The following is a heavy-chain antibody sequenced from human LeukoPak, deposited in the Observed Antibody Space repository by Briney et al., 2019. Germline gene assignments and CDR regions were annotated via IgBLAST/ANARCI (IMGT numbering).Heavy chain of an antibody. CDR3: ARARGGVVPAANGVFDY. CDR1: GGTFSSYA. D-gene: IGHD2-2*01. V-gene: IGHV1-69*05. CDR2: IIPIFGTA. J-gene: IGHJ4*02. Sequence: ASVKVSCKASGGTFSSYAISWVRQAPGQGLEWMGGIIPIFGTANYAQKFQGRVTMTRDTSTSTVYMELSSLRSEDTAVYYCARARGGVVPAANGVFDYWGQGTLVTVSS.